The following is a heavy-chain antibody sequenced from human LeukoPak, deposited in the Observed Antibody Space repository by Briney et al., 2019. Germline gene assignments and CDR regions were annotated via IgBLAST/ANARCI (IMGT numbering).Heavy chain of an antibody. D-gene: IGHD3-10*01. CDR3: ARGYYYYGSGSYFYYFDY. J-gene: IGHJ4*02. CDR2: IYYSGST. Sequence: SETLSLTCTVSGGSISSYYWSWIRQPPGKGLEWIGYIYYSGSTNYNPSLKSRVTISLDTSKNQFSLKLSSVTAADTAVYYCARGYYYYGSGSYFYYFDYWGQGTLVTVSS. V-gene: IGHV4-59*01. CDR1: GGSISSYY.